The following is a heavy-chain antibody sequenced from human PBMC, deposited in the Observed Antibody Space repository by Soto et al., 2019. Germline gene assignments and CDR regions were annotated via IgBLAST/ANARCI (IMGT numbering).Heavy chain of an antibody. CDR3: AKLPGDTAMVAYYYYYMDV. CDR1: GFTFSSYA. J-gene: IGHJ6*03. V-gene: IGHV3-23*01. Sequence: PGGSLRLSCAASGFTFSSYAMSWVRQAPGKGLEWVSAISGSGGSTYYADSVKGRFTISRDNSKNTLYLQMNSLRAEDTAVYYCAKLPGDTAMVAYYYYYMDVWGRGTTVTVSS. CDR2: ISGSGGST. D-gene: IGHD5-18*01.